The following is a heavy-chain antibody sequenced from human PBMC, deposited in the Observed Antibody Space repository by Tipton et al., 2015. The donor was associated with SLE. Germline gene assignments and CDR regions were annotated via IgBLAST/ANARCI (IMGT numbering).Heavy chain of an antibody. V-gene: IGHV4-30-2*01. CDR3: ARGEMDVFDI. CDR1: GGSINSGDYS. Sequence: LRLSCAVSGGSINSGDYSWSWIRQPPGKGLEWIGYIFHSGNAYYNPSLKSRVTISVDMSRNQFPLRLDSVTAADTALYYCARGEMDVFDIWGQGTVVSVSS. J-gene: IGHJ3*02. CDR2: IFHSGNA.